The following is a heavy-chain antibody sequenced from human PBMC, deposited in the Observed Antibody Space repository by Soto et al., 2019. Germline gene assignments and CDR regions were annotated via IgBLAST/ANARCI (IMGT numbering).Heavy chain of an antibody. V-gene: IGHV3-23*01. D-gene: IGHD3-3*01. J-gene: IGHJ4*02. CDR1: GFTVSSYH. CDR2: ISGSGGST. CDR3: AKARAQYYDFWSGYPVDY. Sequence: GGSLRLSCAASGFTVSSYHMSWVRQAPGKGLEWVSAISGSGGSTYYADSVKGRFTISRDNSKNTLYLQMNSLRAEDTAVYYCAKARAQYYDFWSGYPVDYWGQGTLVTVSS.